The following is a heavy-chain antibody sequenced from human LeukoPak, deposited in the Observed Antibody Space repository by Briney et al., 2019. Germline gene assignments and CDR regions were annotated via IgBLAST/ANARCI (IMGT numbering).Heavy chain of an antibody. V-gene: IGHV3-66*01. Sequence: PGGSLRLSCAASGFTVSNNYMSWVRQAPGKGLEWVSLIYSGGGTSYADSVKGRFTISRDNAKNSLYLQMNSLRAEDTAVYYCATQLELRIFDYWGQGTLVTVSS. CDR2: IYSGGGT. CDR3: ATQLELRIFDY. CDR1: GFTVSNNY. J-gene: IGHJ4*02. D-gene: IGHD1-7*01.